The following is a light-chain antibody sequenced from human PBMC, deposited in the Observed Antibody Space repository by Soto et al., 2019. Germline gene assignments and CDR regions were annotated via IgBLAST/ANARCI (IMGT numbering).Light chain of an antibody. V-gene: IGKV1-5*01. CDR3: QQYNSFPWT. CDR2: DAS. CDR1: QSISSW. J-gene: IGKJ1*01. Sequence: DIQMTQSPSTLSASVGDSVTITCRASQSISSWLAWYQQKPGKAPKLLIYDASSLESGVPSRFSGSGSGTEFTLTISSLQPDDFATYCCQQYNSFPWTFGRGTKVEIK.